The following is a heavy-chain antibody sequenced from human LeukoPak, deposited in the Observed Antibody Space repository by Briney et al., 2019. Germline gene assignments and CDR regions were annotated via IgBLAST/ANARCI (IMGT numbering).Heavy chain of an antibody. CDR3: ARGPGTYGSGSRNDY. CDR2: INHSGST. J-gene: IGHJ4*02. D-gene: IGHD3-10*01. V-gene: IGHV4-34*01. CDR1: GGSFSGYY. Sequence: PSETLSLTWAVYGGSFSGYYWSWIRQPPGKGLEWIGEINHSGSTNYNPSLKSRVTISVDTSKNQFSLKLSSVTAADTAVYYCARGPGTYGSGSRNDYWGQGTLVTVSS.